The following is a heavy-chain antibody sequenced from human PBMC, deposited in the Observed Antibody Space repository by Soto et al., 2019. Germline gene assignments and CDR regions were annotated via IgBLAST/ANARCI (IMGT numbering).Heavy chain of an antibody. CDR2: ISGYNGNT. CDR3: ARDEVPAANWLDP. CDR1: GYTFINYG. V-gene: IGHV1-18*01. D-gene: IGHD2-2*01. Sequence: VASVKVSCKASGYTFINYGVTWVRQAPGQGLEWMGGISGYNGNTNYAQKYQGRVTMTIDTSTNTAYMELRSLRSDDTAVYYCARDEVPAANWLDPWGQGTLVTVSS. J-gene: IGHJ5*02.